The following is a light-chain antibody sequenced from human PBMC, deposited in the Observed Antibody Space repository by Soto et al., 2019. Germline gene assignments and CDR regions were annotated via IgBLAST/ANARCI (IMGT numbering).Light chain of an antibody. CDR3: QQRSNWPLT. V-gene: IGKV1-39*01. CDR1: QSISSY. J-gene: IGKJ4*01. Sequence: DIQMTQSPSSRSASVGERVTITCRASQSISSYLNWYQQKPGKAPKLLIYKASSLESGVPSRFSGSGSGTEFTLTISSLEPEDFAVYYCQQRSNWPLTFGGGTKVDIK. CDR2: KAS.